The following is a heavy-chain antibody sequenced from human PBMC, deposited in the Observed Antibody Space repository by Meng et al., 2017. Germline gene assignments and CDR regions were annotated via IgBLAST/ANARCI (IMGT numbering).Heavy chain of an antibody. D-gene: IGHD5-24*01. Sequence: QVQLVQFGHEVKKPGSSGKVSCKASGGTFSSYAISWVRQAPGQGLEWMGGIIPIFGTANYAQKFQGRVTITADESTSTAYMELSSLRSEDTAVYYCARVLRDGYNLGYWGQGTLVTVSS. CDR3: ARVLRDGYNLGY. J-gene: IGHJ4*02. CDR2: IIPIFGTA. CDR1: GGTFSSYA. V-gene: IGHV1-69*01.